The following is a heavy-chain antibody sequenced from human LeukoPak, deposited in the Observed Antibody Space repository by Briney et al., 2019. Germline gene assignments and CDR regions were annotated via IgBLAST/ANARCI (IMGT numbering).Heavy chain of an antibody. D-gene: IGHD3-3*01. V-gene: IGHV3-23*01. CDR3: AKGRDFWSGSHY. CDR1: GFTFSSYA. J-gene: IGHJ4*02. Sequence: GGSLRLSCAASGFTFSSYAMSWVRQAPGKGLEWVSAISGSGGSTYYADSVKGRFTISRDNSKNTLYLQMNSLRAEDTAVYDGAKGRDFWSGSHYWGQGTLVTVSS. CDR2: ISGSGGST.